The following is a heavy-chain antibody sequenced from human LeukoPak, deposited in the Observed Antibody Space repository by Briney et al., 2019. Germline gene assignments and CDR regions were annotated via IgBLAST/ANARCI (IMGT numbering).Heavy chain of an antibody. V-gene: IGHV1-2*06. D-gene: IGHD2-2*01. J-gene: IGHJ4*02. CDR2: INPNSGGT. Sequence: ASVKVSCKASGYTFTGCYMHWVRQAPGQGLEWMGRINPNSGGTNYAQKFQGRVTMTRDTSISTAYMELSRLRSDDTAVYYCARYLPAAILFDYWGQGTLVTVSS. CDR1: GYTFTGCY. CDR3: ARYLPAAILFDY.